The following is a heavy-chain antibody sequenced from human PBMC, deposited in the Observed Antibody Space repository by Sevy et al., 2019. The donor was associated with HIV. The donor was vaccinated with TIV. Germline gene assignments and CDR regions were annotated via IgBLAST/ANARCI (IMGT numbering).Heavy chain of an antibody. J-gene: IGHJ6*02. CDR3: VKGPHPAVTTSYALDV. CDR2: IRNDGSTK. V-gene: IGHV3-30*02. CDR1: GFIFKSYG. Sequence: GGSLRLSCAASGFIFKSYGMHWFRQAPGKGLEWVTFIRNDGSTKYYADSVRGRFTASRDNPKNTLYLQMNSLRPEDTAVYYCVKGPHPAVTTSYALDVWGQGTTVTVSS. D-gene: IGHD4-17*01.